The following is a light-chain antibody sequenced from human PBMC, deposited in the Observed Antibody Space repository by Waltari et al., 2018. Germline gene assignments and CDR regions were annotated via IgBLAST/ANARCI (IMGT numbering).Light chain of an antibody. Sequence: SYVLTQPHSVSVAPGKTATITCGGNNIGSKSVHWYRQKPGQAPVLVVYDDSDRPSGIPERFSGSNSGNTATLTISRVEAGDEADYYCQVWDSSSDHVVFGGGTKLTVL. V-gene: IGLV3-21*03. CDR1: NIGSKS. CDR2: DDS. CDR3: QVWDSSSDHVV. J-gene: IGLJ3*02.